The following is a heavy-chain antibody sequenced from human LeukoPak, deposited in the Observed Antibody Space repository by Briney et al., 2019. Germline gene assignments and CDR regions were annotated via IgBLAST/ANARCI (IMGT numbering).Heavy chain of an antibody. V-gene: IGHV3-7*01. Sequence: GGSLRLSCAASGFTLSRYWMSWVRQAPGKGLEWVANINEDGGERHYVDTVKGRFTISRDNAKNSLYLQMNRLRAEDTAVYYCARGGNLENWGRGTLVTASS. CDR2: INEDGGER. D-gene: IGHD1-14*01. CDR1: GFTLSRYW. CDR3: ARGGNLEN. J-gene: IGHJ4*02.